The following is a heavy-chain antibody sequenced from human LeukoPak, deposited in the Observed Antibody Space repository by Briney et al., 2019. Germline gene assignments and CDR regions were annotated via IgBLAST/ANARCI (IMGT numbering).Heavy chain of an antibody. J-gene: IGHJ6*02. Sequence: KPSETLSLTCAVSGGSFGDFYWSWIRQPPGKGLEWIGEINHSGYTNYYPSLKSRVTISVDTSKNRFSLRLSSVTAADTAVCYCARNDYFGINNGMDVWGQGTTVTVS. D-gene: IGHD2/OR15-2a*01. CDR1: GGSFGDFY. CDR2: INHSGYT. CDR3: ARNDYFGINNGMDV. V-gene: IGHV4-34*01.